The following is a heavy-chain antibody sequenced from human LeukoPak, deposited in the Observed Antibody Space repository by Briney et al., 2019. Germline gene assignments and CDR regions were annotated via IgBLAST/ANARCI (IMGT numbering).Heavy chain of an antibody. CDR1: GGSIRSDY. J-gene: IGHJ4*02. V-gene: IGHV4-59*01. CDR2: IYYSGST. Sequence: SETLSLTCIVSGGSIRSDYWSWIRQPPGKGLEWSGYIYYSGSTNYNPSLKSRATISVDTSKNQFSLKLNSVTAADTAVYFCARERAAMDSWGQGTLVTVSS. CDR3: ARERAAMDS. D-gene: IGHD5-18*01.